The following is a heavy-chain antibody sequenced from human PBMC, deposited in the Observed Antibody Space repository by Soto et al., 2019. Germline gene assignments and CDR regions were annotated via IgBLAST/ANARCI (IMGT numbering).Heavy chain of an antibody. Sequence: EVQLVESGGGFLQPGGSLRLSCAASGFTFSGYWMHWVRQAPGKGLIWVARSNSDGSGINYADSVKGRFTISRDNVKNILFLQMNSLRVDESAVYYCTRDRPEAHYDYHPIFDHWGQGPLVTVSS. D-gene: IGHD5-12*01. J-gene: IGHJ4*02. V-gene: IGHV3-74*01. CDR3: TRDRPEAHYDYHPIFDH. CDR2: SNSDGSGI. CDR1: GFTFSGYW.